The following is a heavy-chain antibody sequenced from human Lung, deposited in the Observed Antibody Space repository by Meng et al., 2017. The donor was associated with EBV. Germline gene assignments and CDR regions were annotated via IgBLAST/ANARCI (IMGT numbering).Heavy chain of an antibody. CDR2: ISSSSSYI. D-gene: IGHD6-13*01. CDR1: GVTFSSYS. J-gene: IGHJ4*02. V-gene: IGHV3-21*01. CDR3: ARAAAGLTFDY. Sequence: EVQLVASGGGLVKPGGSLRLSCATSGVTFSSYSKNWVREAPGKGLEWVSSISSSSSYIYYADSVKGRFTISRDNAKNSLYLQMNSLRAEDTAVYYCARAAAGLTFDYWGPGTLVTVSS.